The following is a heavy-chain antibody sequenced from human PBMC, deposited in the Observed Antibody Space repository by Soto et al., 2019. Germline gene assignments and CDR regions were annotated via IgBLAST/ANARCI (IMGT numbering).Heavy chain of an antibody. CDR2: ISAYNGNT. V-gene: IGHV1-18*01. CDR3: ARDQVVVVAANYWYFDL. D-gene: IGHD2-15*01. CDR1: GYTFTSYG. J-gene: IGHJ2*01. Sequence: QVQLVQSGAEVKKPGASVKVSCKASGYTFTSYGISGVRQAPGQGLEWMGWISAYNGNTKYAQKLQGRVTMTTDTSTSTAYMELRSLRSDDTAVYYCARDQVVVVAANYWYFDLWGRGTLVTFSS.